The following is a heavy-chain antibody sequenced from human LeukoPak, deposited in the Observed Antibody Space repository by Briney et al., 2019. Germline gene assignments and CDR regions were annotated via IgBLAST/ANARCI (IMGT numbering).Heavy chain of an antibody. V-gene: IGHV1-69*13. CDR3: ARGYNYYDSSGYPSLGWSYHYMDV. CDR1: GGTFSSYA. CDR2: IIPIFGTA. D-gene: IGHD3-22*01. J-gene: IGHJ6*03. Sequence: ASVKVSCKASGGTFSSYAISWVRQAPGQGLEWMGGIIPIFGTANYAQKFQGRVTITADESTSTAYMELSSLRSEDTAVYYCARGYNYYDSSGYPSLGWSYHYMDVWGKGTTVTISS.